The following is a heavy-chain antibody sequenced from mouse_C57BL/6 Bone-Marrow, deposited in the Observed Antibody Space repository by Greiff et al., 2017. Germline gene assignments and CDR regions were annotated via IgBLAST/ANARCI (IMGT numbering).Heavy chain of an antibody. D-gene: IGHD3-2*02. Sequence: EVQGVESGGDLVKPGGSLKLSCAASGFTFSSYGMSWVRQTPDKRLEWVATISSGGSYTYYPDSVKGRFTISRDNAKNTLYLQMSSLKSEDTAMYYCARRDSSGFPGFAYWGQGTLVTVSA. CDR3: ARRDSSGFPGFAY. V-gene: IGHV5-6*01. CDR2: ISSGGSYT. J-gene: IGHJ3*01. CDR1: GFTFSSYG.